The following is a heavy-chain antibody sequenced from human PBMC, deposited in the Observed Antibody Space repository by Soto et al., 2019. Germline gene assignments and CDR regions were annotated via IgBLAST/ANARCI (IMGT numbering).Heavy chain of an antibody. CDR1: GFTFDDYT. J-gene: IGHJ4*02. CDR2: ISWDGGST. Sequence: GGSLRLSCAASGFTFDDYTMHWVRQAPGKGLEWVSLISWDGGSTYYADSVKGRFTISRDNSKNSLYLQMNSLRTEDTALYYCAKDRAPNSSSYYFDYWGQGTLVTVSS. D-gene: IGHD6-6*01. CDR3: AKDRAPNSSSYYFDY. V-gene: IGHV3-43*01.